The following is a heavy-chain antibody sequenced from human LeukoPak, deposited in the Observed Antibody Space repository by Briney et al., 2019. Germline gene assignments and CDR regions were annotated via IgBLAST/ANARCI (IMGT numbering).Heavy chain of an antibody. V-gene: IGHV3-23*01. CDR3: AKDLYSSSWFSTGDY. Sequence: GGSLRLSCAASGFTFSNYAMTWVRQAPGKGLEWVSGMSGTSGNTYYADSVKGRFTISRDNSKNTLYLQMNSLRAEDTAVYYCAKDLYSSSWFSTGDYWGQATLVTVSS. J-gene: IGHJ4*02. CDR1: GFTFSNYA. CDR2: MSGTSGNT. D-gene: IGHD6-13*01.